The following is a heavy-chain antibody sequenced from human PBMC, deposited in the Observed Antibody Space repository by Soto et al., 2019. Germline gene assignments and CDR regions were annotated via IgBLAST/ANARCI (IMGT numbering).Heavy chain of an antibody. Sequence: SVKVSFKASGGTFSSYAISWVRQAPGQGLEWMGGIIPIFGTANYAQKFQGRVTITADESTSTAYMELSSLRSEDTAVYYCAIALYSYGHFYFDYWGQGTLVTVSS. D-gene: IGHD5-18*01. V-gene: IGHV1-69*13. CDR1: GGTFSSYA. J-gene: IGHJ4*02. CDR3: AIALYSYGHFYFDY. CDR2: IIPIFGTA.